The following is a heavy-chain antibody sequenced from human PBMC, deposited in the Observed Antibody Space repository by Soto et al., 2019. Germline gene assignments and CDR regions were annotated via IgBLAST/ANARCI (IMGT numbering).Heavy chain of an antibody. D-gene: IGHD6-13*01. Sequence: SETLSLTCRVSGGSMRNYYWNWIRQPPGRGLEWIGYVYHSGSTNYNPSLKSRVSMSVDVSRNHFSLTLPSVTAADTAVYFCTSSYSTSSSRDYWGDGTLVTVSS. CDR3: TSSYSTSSSRDY. CDR2: VYHSGST. J-gene: IGHJ4*01. V-gene: IGHV4-59*01. CDR1: GGSMRNYY.